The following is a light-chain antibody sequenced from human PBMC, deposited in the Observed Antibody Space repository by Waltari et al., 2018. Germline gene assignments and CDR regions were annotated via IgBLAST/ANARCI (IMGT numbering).Light chain of an antibody. Sequence: DIQMTQSPSSLSASVGDRVTITCRASQSISSYLNWYQQKPGNAPKLLIYAASSLQSGVPSRFSVSGSGTDFTLTISSLQPEDFATYYCQQSYSTPRTFGPGTKVDIK. CDR3: QQSYSTPRT. J-gene: IGKJ3*01. CDR2: AAS. CDR1: QSISSY. V-gene: IGKV1-39*01.